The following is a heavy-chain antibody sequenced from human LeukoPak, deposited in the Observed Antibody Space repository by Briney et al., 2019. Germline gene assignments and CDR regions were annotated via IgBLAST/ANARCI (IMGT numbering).Heavy chain of an antibody. D-gene: IGHD3-3*01. Sequence: GGSLRLSCAASGFSFFNYDMNWVRQTPGKGLEWVSYISSGGTTIYYADSVEGRFTISRDNAKSSVYLQMSSLRAEDTAVYYCARDWSGTGYYYIMDVWGQRTTVTVSS. CDR1: GFSFFNYD. V-gene: IGHV3-48*03. CDR2: ISSGGTTI. J-gene: IGHJ6*02. CDR3: ARDWSGTGYYYIMDV.